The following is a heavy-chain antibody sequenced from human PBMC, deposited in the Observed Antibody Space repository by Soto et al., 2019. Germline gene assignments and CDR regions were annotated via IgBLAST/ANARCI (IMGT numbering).Heavy chain of an antibody. J-gene: IGHJ4*02. CDR1: GFTFSDYY. D-gene: IGHD3-10*01. V-gene: IGHV3-11*05. CDR2: ISSSSSYT. Sequence: PGGSLRLSCAASGFTFSDYYMSWIRQAPGKGLEWVSYISSSSSYTNYADSVKGRFTISRDNAKNSLYLQMNSLRAEDTAVYYCARVVHYYGSGSYYSPYFDYWGQGALVTVSS. CDR3: ARVVHYYGSGSYYSPYFDY.